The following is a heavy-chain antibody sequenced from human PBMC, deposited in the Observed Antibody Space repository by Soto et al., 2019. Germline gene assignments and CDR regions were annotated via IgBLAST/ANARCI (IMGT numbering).Heavy chain of an antibody. Sequence: ASVKVSCKASGYSFTSYGIAWARQAPGQGPEWMGWISPHNGRTNYAENVKGRVVMTTDISTNTIFLELRSLRSDDTAMYYCGRCRTDSYAMDVWGQGTTVTVSS. D-gene: IGHD2-8*02. CDR2: ISPHNGRT. CDR3: GRCRTDSYAMDV. V-gene: IGHV1-18*01. J-gene: IGHJ6*02. CDR1: GYSFTSYG.